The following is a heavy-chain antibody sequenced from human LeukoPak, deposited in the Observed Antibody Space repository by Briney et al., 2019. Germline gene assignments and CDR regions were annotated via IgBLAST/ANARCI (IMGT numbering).Heavy chain of an antibody. J-gene: IGHJ6*03. CDR1: GGSFSGYY. CDR2: IYYIGST. CDR3: ARDSPYSYSYYYMDV. V-gene: IGHV4-59*01. Sequence: SETLSLTCAVYGGSFSGYYWSWIRQPPGKGLEWIGYIYYIGSTNYNPSLKSRVTISIHTSKTQFSLELTSVTAADTAVYYCARDSPYSYSYYYMDVWGKGTTVTVSS.